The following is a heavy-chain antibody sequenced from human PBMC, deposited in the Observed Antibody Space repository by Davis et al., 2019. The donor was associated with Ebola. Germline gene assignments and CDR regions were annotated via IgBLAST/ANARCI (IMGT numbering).Heavy chain of an antibody. CDR2: ISWDGGST. J-gene: IGHJ4*02. Sequence: GESLKISCAASGFTFDDYTMHWVRQAPGKGLEWVSLISWDGGSTYYADSVKGRFTISRDNSKNSLYLQMNSLRTEDTALYYCAKDMNWAFDYWGQGTLVTVSS. D-gene: IGHD7-27*01. V-gene: IGHV3-43*01. CDR3: AKDMNWAFDY. CDR1: GFTFDDYT.